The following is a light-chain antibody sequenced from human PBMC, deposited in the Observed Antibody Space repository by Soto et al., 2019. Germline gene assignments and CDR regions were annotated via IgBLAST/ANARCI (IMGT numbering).Light chain of an antibody. J-gene: IGKJ4*01. CDR3: QELKSYPSST. CDR2: GAS. CDR1: QSVATN. Sequence: VLGRSQATGRASRGESLYLSWGASQSVATNLAWYQQRPGQAPRLLIYGASKRAIGLPARFIGSGSGTEFTRTTTSLQPEDFAVYLWQELKSYPSSTFGGGNKVDIK. V-gene: IGKV3-15*01.